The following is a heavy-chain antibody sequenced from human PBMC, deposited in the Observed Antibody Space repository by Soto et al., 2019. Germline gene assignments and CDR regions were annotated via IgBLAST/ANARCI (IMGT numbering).Heavy chain of an antibody. Sequence: GGSLRLSCAASGFTFSAYDVHWVRQTPGKGLEWVAVISYNGSNKYYADSVKGRFTISRDNIKNTLYLQMNSLRAEDTAVYYCTSRYYYDSSGYEFWGQGTLVTVSS. CDR2: ISYNGSNK. J-gene: IGHJ4*02. CDR1: GFTFSAYD. V-gene: IGHV3-30*03. CDR3: TSRYYYDSSGYEF. D-gene: IGHD3-22*01.